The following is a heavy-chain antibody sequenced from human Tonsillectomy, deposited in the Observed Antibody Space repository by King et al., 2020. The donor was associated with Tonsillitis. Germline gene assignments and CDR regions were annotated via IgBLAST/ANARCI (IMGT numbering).Heavy chain of an antibody. J-gene: IGHJ6*02. CDR3: ARAPRGYCNGESGNSHVDYYGMDV. D-gene: IGHD2-15*01. CDR2: XXXXEXXXEXX. Sequence: QLQESGPGLVKPSETLSLTCTVSDGSISPYYWSWVRQPPGKGLXXIXXXXXXEXXXEXXXYNPXLKSRVTISVHTSKNQFSLKXTSVTAADTAVYYCARAPRGYCNGESGNSHVDYYGMDVWGQGITVTVSS. V-gene: IGHV4-59*01. CDR1: DGSISPYY.